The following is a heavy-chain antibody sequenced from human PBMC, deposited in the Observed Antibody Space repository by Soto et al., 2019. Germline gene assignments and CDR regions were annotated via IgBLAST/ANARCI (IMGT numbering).Heavy chain of an antibody. D-gene: IGHD6-19*01. CDR3: ARAYIAVAGAHFDY. Sequence: SETLSLTCTVSGGSISSGGYYWSWIRQHPGKGLEWIGYIYYSGSTYYNPSLKSRVTISVDTSKNQFSLKLSSVTAADTAVYYCARAYIAVAGAHFDYWGQGTLVTVSS. CDR1: GGSISSGGYY. J-gene: IGHJ4*02. CDR2: IYYSGST. V-gene: IGHV4-31*03.